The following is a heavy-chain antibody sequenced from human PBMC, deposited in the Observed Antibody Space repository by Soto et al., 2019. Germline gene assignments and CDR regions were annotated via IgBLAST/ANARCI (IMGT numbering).Heavy chain of an antibody. CDR2: IMPTSGRP. D-gene: IGHD1-7*01. Sequence: SVKVSCKASGGTFSKSGISWVRQAPGQGLECMGVIMPTSGRPDYAQKFQGRVIITAYESTSTAYMELSGLTSEDTTVYYCARTTITGTSPPNGFLDLWRRGTLVAVSS. CDR1: GGTFSKSG. J-gene: IGHJ2*01. CDR3: ARTTITGTSPPNGFLDL. V-gene: IGHV1-69*13.